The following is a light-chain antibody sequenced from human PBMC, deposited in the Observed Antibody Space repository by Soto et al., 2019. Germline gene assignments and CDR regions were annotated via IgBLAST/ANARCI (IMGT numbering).Light chain of an antibody. CDR2: GAS. CDR1: QSVSSNY. V-gene: IGKV3-20*01. Sequence: IVVTQSPGTLSLSPGERATLSCRASQSVSSNYLAWYQQKPGHAPRLLIYGASSRATGIPDRFSGSGSRTDFTLTISRLEPEDFAVYYCHQYGSSPWTFGQGT. J-gene: IGKJ1*01. CDR3: HQYGSSPWT.